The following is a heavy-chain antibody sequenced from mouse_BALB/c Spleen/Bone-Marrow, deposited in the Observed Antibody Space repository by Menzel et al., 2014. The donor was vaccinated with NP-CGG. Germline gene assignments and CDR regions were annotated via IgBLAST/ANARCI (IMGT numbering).Heavy chain of an antibody. CDR3: ARGGGYDGYYGLAY. CDR1: GYTFTDYN. CDR2: IYPYNGGT. Sequence: VQLQQSGPEPVKPGASVKISCKASGYTFTDYNMHWVKQSHGKSLEWIGYIYPYNGGTGYNQKFKSKATLTVDNSSSTAYMELRSLTSEDSAVYYCARGGGYDGYYGLAYWGQGTLVTVSA. D-gene: IGHD2-3*01. J-gene: IGHJ3*01. V-gene: IGHV1S29*02.